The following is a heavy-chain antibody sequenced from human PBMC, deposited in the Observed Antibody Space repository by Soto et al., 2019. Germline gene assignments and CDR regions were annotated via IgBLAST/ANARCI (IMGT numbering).Heavy chain of an antibody. V-gene: IGHV1-18*01. Sequence: ASVKVYCKASGYTFTSYGISWVRQAPGQGLEWLGWISAYDGYTTYAQILQGRVFMTTDTSTKTAYMELRSLRSDDTATYFCARGGYYDTSGSRNYHYYGMNVWGQGTKVTGSS. CDR2: ISAYDGYT. CDR3: ARGGYYDTSGSRNYHYYGMNV. CDR1: GYTFTSYG. J-gene: IGHJ6*02. D-gene: IGHD3-9*01.